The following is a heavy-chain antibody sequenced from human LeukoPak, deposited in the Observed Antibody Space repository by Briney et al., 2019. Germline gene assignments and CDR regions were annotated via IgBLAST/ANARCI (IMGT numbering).Heavy chain of an antibody. CDR2: IDPSDSYI. Sequence: GESLKISCKGSGYSFTNYWISWVRQMPGKGLEWMGRIDPSDSYINYSPFFQGHVTLSVDKSISTAYLQWSSLKASDTAMYYCARYGGSAVDIWGQGTMIAVSS. J-gene: IGHJ3*02. V-gene: IGHV5-10-1*01. CDR3: ARYGGSAVDI. CDR1: GYSFTNYW. D-gene: IGHD3-10*01.